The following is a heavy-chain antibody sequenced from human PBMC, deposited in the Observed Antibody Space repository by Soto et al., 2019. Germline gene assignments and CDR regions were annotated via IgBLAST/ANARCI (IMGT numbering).Heavy chain of an antibody. CDR1: GFTFSTYA. CDR3: AHPRGYGVFDAYDI. J-gene: IGHJ3*02. D-gene: IGHD4-17*01. Sequence: EAQLLESGGGLVQPGGSLRLSCAASGFTFSTYAMSWVRQAPGKGLEGVSAISAGGGSTYYADSVKGRFTISRDNSINTLYMQMNSLRTEDTAVYYCAHPRGYGVFDAYDIWGQGAMVTVSS. V-gene: IGHV3-23*01. CDR2: ISAGGGST.